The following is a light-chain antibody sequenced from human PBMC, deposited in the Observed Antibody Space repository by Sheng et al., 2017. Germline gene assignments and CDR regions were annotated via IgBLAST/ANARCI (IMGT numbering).Light chain of an antibody. V-gene: IGKV3-15*01. J-gene: IGKJ4*01. Sequence: TVMTQSPGTLSVSPGERATLSCRASQSVSSNLAWYQQKPGQAPRLLIYGASTRATGIPARFSGRGSGTDFTLTISSLQSEDFATYYCQQFDSFSQKFTFGGGTKVEIK. CDR1: QSVSSN. CDR3: QQFDSFSQKFT. CDR2: GAS.